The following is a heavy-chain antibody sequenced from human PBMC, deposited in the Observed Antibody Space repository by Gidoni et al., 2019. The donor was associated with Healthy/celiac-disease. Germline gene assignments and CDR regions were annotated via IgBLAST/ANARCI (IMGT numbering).Heavy chain of an antibody. CDR2: IIPIFGTA. CDR3: ARLRYYDSSGYYGTSSLDSQRDDY. Sequence: LEWMGGIIPIFGTANYAQKFQGRVTITADESTSTAYMELSSLRSEDTAVYYCARLRYYDSSGYYGTSSLDSQRDDYWGQGTLVTVSS. D-gene: IGHD3-22*01. J-gene: IGHJ4*02. V-gene: IGHV1-69*01.